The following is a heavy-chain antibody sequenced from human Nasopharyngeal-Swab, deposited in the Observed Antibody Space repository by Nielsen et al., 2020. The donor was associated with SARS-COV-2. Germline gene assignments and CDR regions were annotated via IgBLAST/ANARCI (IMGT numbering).Heavy chain of an antibody. D-gene: IGHD4-23*01. Sequence: KVSCKDSGYSFSSYWIVWVRQMPGQGLEWVGIIYPGDSDTRYSPSFQGQVTISADKSISTAYLQWSSLKASDTAMYYCARRFRGNAGDAFDIWSQGAMVTVS. CDR2: IYPGDSDT. CDR3: ARRFRGNAGDAFDI. V-gene: IGHV5-51*01. CDR1: GYSFSSYW. J-gene: IGHJ3*02.